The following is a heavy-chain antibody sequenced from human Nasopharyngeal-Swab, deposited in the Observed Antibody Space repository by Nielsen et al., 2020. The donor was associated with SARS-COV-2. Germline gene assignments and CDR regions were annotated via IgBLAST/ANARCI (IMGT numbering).Heavy chain of an antibody. J-gene: IGHJ6*03. CDR2: IDPSDSYT. Sequence: GESLKISCKGSGYSFTSYWISWVRQMPGKGLEWMGRIDPSDSYTNYSPSFQGHVTISADKSISTAYLQWSSLKASDTAMYYCARHLGVHPLQPYYYYMDVWGKGTTVTVSS. CDR1: GYSFTSYW. CDR3: ARHLGVHPLQPYYYYMDV. D-gene: IGHD3-3*01. V-gene: IGHV5-10-1*01.